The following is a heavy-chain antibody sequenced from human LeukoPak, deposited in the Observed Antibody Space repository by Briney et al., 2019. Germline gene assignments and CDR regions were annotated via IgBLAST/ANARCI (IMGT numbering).Heavy chain of an antibody. CDR3: AKARYNNGWDYFDY. J-gene: IGHJ4*02. Sequence: GGSLRLSCAASGFTFGTSAMTWVRQAPGKGLEWVSSISGSGNVIYDSDSVRGRFSISRDNPKGTLYLQMNSLRAEDTATYFCAKARYNNGWDYFDYWGLGTLVTVSS. V-gene: IGHV3-23*01. D-gene: IGHD6-19*01. CDR2: ISGSGNVI. CDR1: GFTFGTSA.